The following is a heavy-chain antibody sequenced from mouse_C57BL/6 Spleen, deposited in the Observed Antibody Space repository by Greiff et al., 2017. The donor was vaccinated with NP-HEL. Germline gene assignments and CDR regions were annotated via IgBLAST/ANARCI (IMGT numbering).Heavy chain of an antibody. V-gene: IGHV1-50*01. CDR3: ASWDEAWFAY. J-gene: IGHJ3*01. CDR1: GYTFTSYW. CDR2: IYPSDSYT. D-gene: IGHD4-1*01. Sequence: QLQQPGAELVKPGASVKLSCKASGYTFTSYWMQWVKQRPGQGLEWIGEIYPSDSYTNYNQKFKGKATLTVDTSSSTAYMQLSSLTSEDSAVYYCASWDEAWFAYWGQGTLVTVSA.